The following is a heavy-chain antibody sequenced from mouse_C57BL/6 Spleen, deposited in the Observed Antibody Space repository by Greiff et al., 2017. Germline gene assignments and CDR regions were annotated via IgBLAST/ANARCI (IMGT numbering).Heavy chain of an antibody. V-gene: IGHV1-64*01. CDR2: IHPNSGST. CDR1: GYTFTSYW. D-gene: IGHD1-1*01. Sequence: QVQLQQPGAELVKPGASVKLSCKASGYTFTSYWMHWVKQRPGQGLEWIGMIHPNSGSTNYNEKFKSKATLTVDKSSSTAYMQLSSLTSEDSAVYYCAREKNYYGSSYGFDYWGQGTTLTVSS. J-gene: IGHJ2*01. CDR3: AREKNYYGSSYGFDY.